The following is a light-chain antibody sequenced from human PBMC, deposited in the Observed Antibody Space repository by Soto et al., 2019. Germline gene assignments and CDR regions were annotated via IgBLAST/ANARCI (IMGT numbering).Light chain of an antibody. CDR2: DVS. CDR3: SSYTSSSMCNYV. V-gene: IGLV2-14*01. CDR1: SSDVGGYNY. Sequence: QSALTQPAFVSGSPGQSITISCTGTSSDVGGYNYVSWYQQHPGKAPKLMIYDVSNRPSGVSNRFSGSKSGNTASLTISGLQAEDEADYYCSSYTSSSMCNYVFGTGTKLTVL. J-gene: IGLJ1*01.